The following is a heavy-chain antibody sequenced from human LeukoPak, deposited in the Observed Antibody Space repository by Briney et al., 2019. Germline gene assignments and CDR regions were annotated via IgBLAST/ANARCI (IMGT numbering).Heavy chain of an antibody. V-gene: IGHV3-30-3*01. CDR2: ISYDGNNK. D-gene: IGHD2-2*02. Sequence: GGSLRLSCAVSGLTFSNSWMDWVRQAPGKGLEWVAVISYDGNNKYDADSVKGRFTISRDDSKNTLYLQMNSLRAEDTAVYYCARLPGYCSSNSCYKMTIPFDYWGQGTLVTVSS. CDR1: GLTFSNSW. CDR3: ARLPGYCSSNSCYKMTIPFDY. J-gene: IGHJ4*02.